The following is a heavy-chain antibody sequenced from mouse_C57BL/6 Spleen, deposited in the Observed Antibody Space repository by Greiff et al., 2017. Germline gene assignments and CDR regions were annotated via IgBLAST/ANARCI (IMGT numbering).Heavy chain of an antibody. CDR2: IRLKSDNYAT. CDR1: GFTFSNYW. V-gene: IGHV6-3*01. CDR3: TGTASWFAY. J-gene: IGHJ3*01. Sequence: EVKLMESGGGLVQPGGSMKLSCVASGFTFSNYWMNWVRQSPEKGLEWVAQIRLKSDNYATHYAESVNGRFTISRDDSKSSVYMQMHNLRAEDTGIYYCTGTASWFAYWGQGTLVTVSA.